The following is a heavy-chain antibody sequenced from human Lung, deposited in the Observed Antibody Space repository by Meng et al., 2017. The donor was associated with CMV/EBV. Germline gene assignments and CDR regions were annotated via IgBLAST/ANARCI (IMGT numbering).Heavy chain of an antibody. CDR3: ARINCTNGVCLKRGGYFDY. V-gene: IGHV1-69*10. Sequence: SVXVPXXASGGTFSSYAISWVRQAPGQGLEWMGGIIPILGIANYAQKFQGRVTITADKSTSTAYMELSSLRSEDTAVYYCARINCTNGVCLKRGGYFDYWGQGXLVTVSS. CDR2: IIPILGIA. CDR1: GGTFSSYA. D-gene: IGHD2-8*01. J-gene: IGHJ4*02.